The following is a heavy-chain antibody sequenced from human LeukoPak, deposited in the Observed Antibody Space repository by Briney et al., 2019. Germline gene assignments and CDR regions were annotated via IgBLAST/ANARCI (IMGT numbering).Heavy chain of an antibody. CDR2: ISGSGPNT. D-gene: IGHD2-15*01. J-gene: IGHJ6*02. CDR3: AKWRRYCSGGSCYEGDYGLDV. V-gene: IGHV3-23*01. CDR1: GFTFSSYA. Sequence: PGGSLRLSCAASGFTFSSYAMSWVRQAPGKGLEWVSDISGSGPNTYYADSVKGRFTISRDNSKNTLDMQMNSLRAEDTAIYYCAKWRRYCSGGSCYEGDYGLDVWGQGTTVTVSS.